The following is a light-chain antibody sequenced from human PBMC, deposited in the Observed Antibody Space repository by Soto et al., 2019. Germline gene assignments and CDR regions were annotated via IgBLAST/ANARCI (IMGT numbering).Light chain of an antibody. V-gene: IGKV3-20*01. CDR3: QQYGSSAWT. Sequence: EIVLTQSPGTLSLSPGERATLSCRASQSVSSSYLAWYQQKPGQAPRLLIYGASSRASGVPDRFSGSGSGTDFTLTFSRREPEDFAVYYCQQYGSSAWTFGQGTKVEI. J-gene: IGKJ1*01. CDR1: QSVSSSY. CDR2: GAS.